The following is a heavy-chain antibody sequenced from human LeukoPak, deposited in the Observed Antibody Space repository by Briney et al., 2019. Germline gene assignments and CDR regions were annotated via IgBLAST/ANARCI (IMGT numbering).Heavy chain of an antibody. CDR3: SGPGGYQPNSLDAFDI. Sequence: SETLSLTCTVSGGSISSSSYYWGWIRQPPGKGLEWIGSIYYSGSTYYNPSLKSRVTISVDTSKNQFSLKLSSVTAADTAVYYCSGPGGYQPNSLDAFDIRGQGTMVTVSS. D-gene: IGHD2-2*01. CDR1: GGSISSSSYY. J-gene: IGHJ3*02. V-gene: IGHV4-39*01. CDR2: IYYSGST.